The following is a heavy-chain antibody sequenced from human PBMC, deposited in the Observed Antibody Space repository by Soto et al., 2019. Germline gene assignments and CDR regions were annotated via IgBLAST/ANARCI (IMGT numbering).Heavy chain of an antibody. CDR3: ASVRGAVAGTGDAFDI. Sequence: QVQLQESGPGLVKPSGTLSLTCAVSGGSISSSNWWSWVRQPPGKGLEWIGEIYHSGSTNYNPSLQSRVTIAVDKSKNQFSLKLSSGTAAVTAVYYCASVRGAVAGTGDAFDIWGQGTMVTVSS. CDR2: IYHSGST. J-gene: IGHJ3*02. V-gene: IGHV4-4*02. D-gene: IGHD6-19*01. CDR1: GGSISSSNW.